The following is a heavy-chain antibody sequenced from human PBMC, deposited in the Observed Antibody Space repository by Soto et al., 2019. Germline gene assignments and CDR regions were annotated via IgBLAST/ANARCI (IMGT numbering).Heavy chain of an antibody. D-gene: IGHD1-26*01. CDR1: GGSISSHH. CDR3: ARDGREASGIDV. V-gene: IGHV4-59*11. Sequence: QVQLEESGPGLVKPSETLSLTCTVSGGSISSHHWSWVRQAPGKGLEWIGCIYYRGNTFYNPSLKSRGTISVDTSNNQFSLKLDSVTPADTAVYYCARDGREASGIDVWGQGTAVTVSS. J-gene: IGHJ6*02. CDR2: IYYRGNT.